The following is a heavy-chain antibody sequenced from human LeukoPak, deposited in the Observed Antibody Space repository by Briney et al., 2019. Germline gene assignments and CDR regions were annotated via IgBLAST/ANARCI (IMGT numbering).Heavy chain of an antibody. J-gene: IGHJ5*02. CDR3: ARMFGELYGWFDP. Sequence: SETLSLTCTVSGGSISSYYWSWIRQPPGRGLEWIGYIYYSGSTNYNPSLKSRVTISVDTPKSQFSLKLSSVTAADTAVYYCARMFGELYGWFDPWGQGTLVTVSS. CDR1: GGSISSYY. D-gene: IGHD3-10*02. V-gene: IGHV4-59*01. CDR2: IYYSGST.